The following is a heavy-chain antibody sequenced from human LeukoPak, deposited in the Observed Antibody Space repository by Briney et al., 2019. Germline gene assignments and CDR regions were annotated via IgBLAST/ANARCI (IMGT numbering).Heavy chain of an antibody. D-gene: IGHD6-19*01. V-gene: IGHV1-2*02. Sequence: ASVKVSCKASGYTFTGYYIHWVRQAPGQGLEWMGWINPDSGGTNCAQKFQGRVTMIRDTSFSTAYMELSRLTYDDTAVYYCARDQGSSGWSDFDYWGQGTLVTVSS. CDR2: INPDSGGT. J-gene: IGHJ4*02. CDR1: GYTFTGYY. CDR3: ARDQGSSGWSDFDY.